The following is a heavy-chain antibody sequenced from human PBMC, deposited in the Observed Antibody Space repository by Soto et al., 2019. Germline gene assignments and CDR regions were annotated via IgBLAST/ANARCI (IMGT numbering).Heavy chain of an antibody. CDR2: ISYDGRNK. CDR3: ARRRGYYYDSSGYFDY. V-gene: IGHV3-30*04. CDR1: GLPLGTFA. D-gene: IGHD3-22*01. J-gene: IGHJ4*02. Sequence: QVQLVESGGGVFQLGSSLELPCAAPGLPLGTFAMHWVRQAPGKGLEWVAVISYDGRNKYYADSVKGRFTISRDNSKNTLYLQMNSLRAEDTAVYYCARRRGYYYDSSGYFDYWGQGTLVTVSS.